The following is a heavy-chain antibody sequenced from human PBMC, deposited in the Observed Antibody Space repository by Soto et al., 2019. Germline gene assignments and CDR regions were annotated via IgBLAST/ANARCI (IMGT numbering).Heavy chain of an antibody. D-gene: IGHD1-26*01. Sequence: QVQLVQSGAEVKKPGSSVKVSCKASGGTFSSYTISWVRQAPGQGLEWMGRIIPILGIANYAQKCQGRVTITADKSTSTAYMELSSLRSEDTAVYYCASPLEYSGSYFFDYWGQGTLVTVSS. V-gene: IGHV1-69*02. CDR2: IIPILGIA. CDR1: GGTFSSYT. CDR3: ASPLEYSGSYFFDY. J-gene: IGHJ4*02.